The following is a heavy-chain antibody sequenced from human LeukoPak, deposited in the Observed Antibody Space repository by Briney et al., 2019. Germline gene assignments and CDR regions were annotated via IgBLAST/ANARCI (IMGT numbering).Heavy chain of an antibody. J-gene: IGHJ4*02. V-gene: IGHV1-2*02. D-gene: IGHD6-6*01. CDR3: ARESFPGYSSSSGIDY. Sequence: ASVKVSCKASGGTFSSYAISWVRQAPGQGLEWMGWINPNSGGTNYAQKFQGRVTMTRDTSISTAYMELSRLRSDDTAVYYCARESFPGYSSSSGIDYWGQGTLVTVSS. CDR2: INPNSGGT. CDR1: GGTFSSYA.